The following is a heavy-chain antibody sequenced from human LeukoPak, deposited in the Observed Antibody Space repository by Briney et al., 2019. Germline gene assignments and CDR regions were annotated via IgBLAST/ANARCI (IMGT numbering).Heavy chain of an antibody. Sequence: ASVKVSCKASGYTFTGYYMHWVRQAPGQGLEWMGWINPNSGGTNYAQKLQGRVTMTTDTSTSTAYMELRSLRSDDTAVYYCAREGSSGYCLDYWGQGTLVTVSS. CDR1: GYTFTGYY. J-gene: IGHJ4*02. V-gene: IGHV1-2*02. CDR3: AREGSSGYCLDY. D-gene: IGHD3-22*01. CDR2: INPNSGGT.